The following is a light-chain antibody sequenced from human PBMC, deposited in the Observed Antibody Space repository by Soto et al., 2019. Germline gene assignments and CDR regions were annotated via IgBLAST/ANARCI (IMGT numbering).Light chain of an antibody. V-gene: IGKV4-1*01. CDR3: QQYGSSGT. Sequence: DIVMTQSPDSLAVSLGERATINCKSSQSVLYSSNNKNYLAWYQQIPGQPPKLLIYWASTRESGVPDRFSGSGSGTDFTLTISRLEPEDFAVYYCQQYGSSGTFGQGTKVDI. J-gene: IGKJ1*01. CDR2: WAS. CDR1: QSVLYSSNNKNY.